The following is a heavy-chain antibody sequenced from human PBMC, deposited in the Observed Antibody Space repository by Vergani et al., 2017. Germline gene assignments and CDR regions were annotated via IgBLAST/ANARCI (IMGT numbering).Heavy chain of an antibody. CDR2: INHSGST. J-gene: IGHJ3*02. D-gene: IGHD3-9*01. Sequence: QVQLQQWGAGLLKPSETLSLTCAVYGGSFSGYYWSWIRQPPGKGLEWIGEINHSGSTNYNPSLKSRVTISVDTSKNQFSLKLSSVTAADTAVYYCARESTPRSYYDILTGYYTPAFDIWGQGTMVTVSS. V-gene: IGHV4-34*01. CDR1: GGSFSGYY. CDR3: ARESTPRSYYDILTGYYTPAFDI.